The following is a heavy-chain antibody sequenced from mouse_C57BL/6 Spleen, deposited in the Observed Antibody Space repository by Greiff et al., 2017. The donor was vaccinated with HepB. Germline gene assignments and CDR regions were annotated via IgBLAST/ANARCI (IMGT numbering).Heavy chain of an antibody. Sequence: EVQVVESGGGLVQPGGSMKLSCVASGFTFSNYWMNWVRQSPEKGLEWVAQIRLKSDNYATHYAESVKGRFTISRDDSKSSVYLQMNNLRAEDTGIYYCTGGSSYFDYWGQGTTLTVSS. CDR1: GFTFSNYW. D-gene: IGHD1-1*01. J-gene: IGHJ2*01. CDR3: TGGSSYFDY. V-gene: IGHV6-3*01. CDR2: IRLKSDNYAT.